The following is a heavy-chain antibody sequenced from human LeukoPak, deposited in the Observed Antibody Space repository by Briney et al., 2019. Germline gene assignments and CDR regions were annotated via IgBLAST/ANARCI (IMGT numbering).Heavy chain of an antibody. CDR3: AKDSGSGPYYYGSGSHGYFQH. V-gene: IGHV3-30*02. J-gene: IGHJ1*01. D-gene: IGHD3-10*01. Sequence: PGGSLRLSCAASGFTFSRYGMHWVRQAPRKGLEGVAFIRYEGSNKYYADSVKGRFTISRDNSNNTLYLQMNSLRAEDTAVYYCAKDSGSGPYYYGSGSHGYFQHWGQGTLVTVSS. CDR2: IRYEGSNK. CDR1: GFTFSRYG.